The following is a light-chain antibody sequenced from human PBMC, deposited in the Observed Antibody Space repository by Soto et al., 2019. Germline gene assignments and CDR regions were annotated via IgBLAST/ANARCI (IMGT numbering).Light chain of an antibody. CDR1: QSVSSY. CDR3: QQRSKWPPEVT. Sequence: EIVLTQSPATLSLSPGERATLSCRASQSVSSYLAWYQQKPSQAPRLLIYDASNRATGISARFSGSGSGTDFTLTISSLEPEDFAVYYCQQRSKWPPEVTFGQGTRLEIK. J-gene: IGKJ5*01. CDR2: DAS. V-gene: IGKV3-11*01.